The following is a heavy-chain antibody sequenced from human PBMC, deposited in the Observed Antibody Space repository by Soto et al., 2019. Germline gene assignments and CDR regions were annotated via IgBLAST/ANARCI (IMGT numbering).Heavy chain of an antibody. Sequence: EVQLVESGVGLIQPGGSLRLSCAASGFTISSNYMTWVRQAPGKGLEGVQLISGDGTTYYADSVKGRFSVTSDNSKNNLYLHMNSLRVEDTAVYYCAIRVGYCGGGSCYGGGFFDYWGQGPLVPVSS. CDR3: AIRVGYCGGGSCYGGGFFDY. V-gene: IGHV3-53*01. CDR1: GFTISSNY. J-gene: IGHJ4*02. CDR2: ISGDGTT. D-gene: IGHD2-15*01.